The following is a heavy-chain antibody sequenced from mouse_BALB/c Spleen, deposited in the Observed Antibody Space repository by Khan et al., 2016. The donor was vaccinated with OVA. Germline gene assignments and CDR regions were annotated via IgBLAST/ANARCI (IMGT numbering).Heavy chain of an antibody. Sequence: QVQLQQSGAELVRPGSSMKISCKASGYAFSNYCMNWVRQGPGQGLEWIGQIYPGDVNTHYTGKFKDKATLTADKSARTAYMQLSRLTSEDSAVYFCARSGYDFFAYWGQGTLVTVSA. CDR1: GYAFSNYC. J-gene: IGHJ3*01. CDR2: IYPGDVNT. D-gene: IGHD2-14*01. CDR3: ARSGYDFFAY. V-gene: IGHV1-80*01.